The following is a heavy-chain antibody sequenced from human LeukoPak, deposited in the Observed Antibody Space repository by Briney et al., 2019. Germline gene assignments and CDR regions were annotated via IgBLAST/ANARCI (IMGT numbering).Heavy chain of an antibody. CDR1: GGSISRYY. CDR3: ARIRGWEGSRYYYYYYMDV. D-gene: IGHD1-26*01. Sequence: ASETLSLTCTVSGGSISRYYWSWIRQPPGKGLEWVGYIYYSGSTSYNPSLKSRVTISLDTSKNQFSLKLTSVTAADTAVYYCARIRGWEGSRYYYYYYMDVWGKGTTVTVSS. J-gene: IGHJ6*03. V-gene: IGHV4-59*01. CDR2: IYYSGST.